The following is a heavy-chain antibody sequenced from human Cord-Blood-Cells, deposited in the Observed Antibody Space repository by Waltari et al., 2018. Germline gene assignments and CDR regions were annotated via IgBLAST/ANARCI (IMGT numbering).Heavy chain of an antibody. V-gene: IGHV3-72*01. J-gene: IGHJ4*02. CDR2: TRNKANSYTT. CDR1: GFTFSDHY. CDR3: ARDLDY. Sequence: LRLSCAASGFTFSDHYMDWVRQAPGKGLEWVGRTRNKANSYTTEYAASVKGRFTISRDDSKNSLYLQMNSLKTEDTAVYYCARDLDYWGQGTLVTVSS.